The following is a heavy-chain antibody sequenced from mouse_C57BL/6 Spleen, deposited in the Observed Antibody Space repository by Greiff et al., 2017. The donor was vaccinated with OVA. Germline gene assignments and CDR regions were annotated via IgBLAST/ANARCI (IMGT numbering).Heavy chain of an antibody. V-gene: IGHV1-47*01. CDR1: GYTFTTYP. CDR2: FHPYNDDT. D-gene: IGHD1-1*01. J-gene: IGHJ1*03. Sequence: QVQLQQSGAQLVKPGASVKMSCKASGYTFTTYPIEWMKQNHGKSLEWIGNFHPYNDDTKYNEKFKGKATLTVEKSSSTVYLELSRLTSDDSAVYYCARGIYYYGSSYGYFDVWGTGTTVTVSS. CDR3: ARGIYYYGSSYGYFDV.